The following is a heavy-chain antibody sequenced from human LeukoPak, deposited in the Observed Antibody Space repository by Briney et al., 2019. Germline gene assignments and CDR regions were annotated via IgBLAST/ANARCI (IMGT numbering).Heavy chain of an antibody. CDR3: ARSMTYYWYFDL. V-gene: IGHV1-69*13. J-gene: IGHJ2*01. CDR1: GDTFSSYA. Sequence: SVKVSCKASGDTFSSYAISWVRQAPGQGLEWMGGIIPIFGTANYAQKFQGRVTITADESTSTAYMELSSLRSEDTAVYYCARSMTYYWYFDLWGRGTLVTVSS. CDR2: IIPIFGTA. D-gene: IGHD2/OR15-2a*01.